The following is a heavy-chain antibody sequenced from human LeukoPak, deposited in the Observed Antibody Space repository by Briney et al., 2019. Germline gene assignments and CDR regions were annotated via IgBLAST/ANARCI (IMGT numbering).Heavy chain of an antibody. CDR1: GFTFSSYA. Sequence: PGGSLRLSCAASGFTFSSYAMSWVRQAPGKGLEWVSSISSSSSYIYYADSVKGRFTISRDNAKNSLYLQMNSLRAEDTAVYYCARGPIVVVIAVFDPWGQGTLVTVSS. CDR3: ARGPIVVVIAVFDP. V-gene: IGHV3-21*01. CDR2: ISSSSSYI. D-gene: IGHD3-22*01. J-gene: IGHJ5*02.